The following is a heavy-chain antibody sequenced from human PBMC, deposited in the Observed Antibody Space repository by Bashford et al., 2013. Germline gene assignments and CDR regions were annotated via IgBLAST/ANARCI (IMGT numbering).Heavy chain of an antibody. CDR2: INHSGST. V-gene: IGHV4-34*09. J-gene: IGHJ4*02. Sequence: DPVPHLRCLWWVRSVVTTGAGSASPHGKGLEWIGEINHSGSTNYNPSLKSRSTLSVDTSQNQFSLELTSVTAADTAVYFCASTAYDDGSGYYYFDTWGQGALVTVSS. CDR1: WVRSVVTT. CDR3: ASTAYDDGSGYYYFDT. D-gene: IGHD3-22*01.